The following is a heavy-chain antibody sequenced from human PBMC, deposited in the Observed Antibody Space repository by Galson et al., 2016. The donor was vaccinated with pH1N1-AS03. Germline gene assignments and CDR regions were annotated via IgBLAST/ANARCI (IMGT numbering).Heavy chain of an antibody. CDR3: ARVRSEWLGVNSSWYGIDS. J-gene: IGHJ4*02. CDR1: AGSISTYY. D-gene: IGHD2-2*01. Sequence: LSLTCTVSAGSISTYYWTWIRQPPGRGLEWIGYIYFSGRTNCSPSLKSRANISLDRSRIQFSLNLNSVTAADTAVYYCARVRSEWLGVNSSWYGIDSWGQGTLVTVSS. CDR2: IYFSGRT. V-gene: IGHV4-59*01.